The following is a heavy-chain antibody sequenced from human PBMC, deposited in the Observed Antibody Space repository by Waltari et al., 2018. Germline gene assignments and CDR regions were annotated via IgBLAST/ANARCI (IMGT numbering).Heavy chain of an antibody. Sequence: QVQLVQSGAEVKKPGASVKVSCKASGYTFTSYDINWVRQATGQGLEWMGWKNPNRGNTGYAKKCQGRVTMTRNTTISTAYMELSSLRSEDTAVYYCAMSRLRSGGYFDYWGQGTLVTVSS. CDR2: KNPNRGNT. J-gene: IGHJ4*02. CDR3: AMSRLRSGGYFDY. V-gene: IGHV1-8*01. CDR1: GYTFTSYD. D-gene: IGHD4-17*01.